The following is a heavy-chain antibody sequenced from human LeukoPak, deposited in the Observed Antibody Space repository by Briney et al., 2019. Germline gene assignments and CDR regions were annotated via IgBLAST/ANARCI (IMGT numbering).Heavy chain of an antibody. Sequence: SESLSLTCTVSGDSISTYYWSWIRQPPGKGLEWIGYLYYTGSTNYNPSLKSRVTISVDRSKKQFSLKVSSVTAADTAVYYCAGGPTSSFDYWGQGTLVTVSS. V-gene: IGHV4-59*08. D-gene: IGHD2-2*01. CDR1: GDSISTYY. CDR3: AGGPTSSFDY. J-gene: IGHJ4*02. CDR2: LYYTGST.